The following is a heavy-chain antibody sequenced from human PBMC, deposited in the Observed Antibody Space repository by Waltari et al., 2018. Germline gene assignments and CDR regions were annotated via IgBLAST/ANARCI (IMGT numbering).Heavy chain of an antibody. Sequence: EVQLLESGGGLVQPGGSVRLPCAVSGFTLSNYAINWVRQAPGEGLEWVSSISGDATYYADSVKGRFTISRDKSKNTVSLQMNSLRAEDTALYYCARGAERHDYWGQGTLVTVSS. CDR3: ARGAERHDY. CDR2: ISGDAT. D-gene: IGHD6-25*01. V-gene: IGHV3-23*01. CDR1: GFTLSNYA. J-gene: IGHJ4*02.